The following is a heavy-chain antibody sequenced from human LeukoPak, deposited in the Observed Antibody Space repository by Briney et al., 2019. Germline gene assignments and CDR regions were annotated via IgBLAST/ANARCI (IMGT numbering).Heavy chain of an antibody. D-gene: IGHD1-26*01. CDR2: ISSSGGST. J-gene: IGHJ4*02. Sequence: GGSLRLSCAASGFTFSSDAMSWVRQAPGRGLDWVSLISSSGGSTYYADSVKGRFTISRDNSKNTLYLQMNSLRAEDTAVYYCAKEYEGATGHYFDYWGQGTLVTVSS. CDR3: AKEYEGATGHYFDY. CDR1: GFTFSSDA. V-gene: IGHV3-23*01.